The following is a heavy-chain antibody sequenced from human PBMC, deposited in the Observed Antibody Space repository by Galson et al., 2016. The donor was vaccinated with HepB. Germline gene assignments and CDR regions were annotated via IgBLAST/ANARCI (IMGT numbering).Heavy chain of an antibody. Sequence: PALVKPTQTLTLTCTFSGFSLSTSGMCVSWIRQPPGKALEWLARIDWADDKYYSSSLKTRLTVSKDTSKNQVVLTLTNMDPVDTATYYCARINMDVVGAGFAYGGQGTLVTVSS. CDR3: ARINMDVVGAGFAY. CDR1: GFSLSTSGMC. CDR2: IDWADDK. V-gene: IGHV2-70*11. J-gene: IGHJ4*02. D-gene: IGHD1-26*01.